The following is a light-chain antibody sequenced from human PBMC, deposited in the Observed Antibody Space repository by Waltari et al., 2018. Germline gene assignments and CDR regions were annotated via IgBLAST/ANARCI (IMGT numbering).Light chain of an antibody. V-gene: IGKV1-33*01. J-gene: IGKJ4*01. CDR2: EAS. Sequence: DIQITQSPSSLSASVGARVTSTCEAGQDIRQNLNWFQQKPGKAPQVLIFEASNSRAAVPSRFSGSRSVTDFAFTISSLQPEDIGTYFCQQYANLPLTFGGGTRVEIK. CDR1: QDIRQN. CDR3: QQYANLPLT.